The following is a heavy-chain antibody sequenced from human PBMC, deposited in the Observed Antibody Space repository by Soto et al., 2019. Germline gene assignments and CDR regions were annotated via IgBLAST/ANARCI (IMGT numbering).Heavy chain of an antibody. CDR2: IKQDGSEK. CDR1: GFTFSSYW. CDR3: ARAATVANAFDI. D-gene: IGHD4-17*01. J-gene: IGHJ3*02. Sequence: GSLRLSCAASGFTFSSYWMSWVRQAPGKGLEWVANIKQDGSEKYYVDSVKGRFTISRDNAKNSLHLQMNSLRAEDTAVYYCARAATVANAFDIWGQGTMVTVSS. V-gene: IGHV3-7*01.